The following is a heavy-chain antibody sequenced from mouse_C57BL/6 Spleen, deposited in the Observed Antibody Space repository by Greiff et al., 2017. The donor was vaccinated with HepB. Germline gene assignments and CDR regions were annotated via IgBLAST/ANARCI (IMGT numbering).Heavy chain of an antibody. J-gene: IGHJ3*01. CDR2: IDPSDSYT. Sequence: VQLQQPGAELVMPGASVKLSCKASGYTFTSYWMHWVKQRPGQGLEWIGEIDPSDSYTNYTQKFKGKSTLTVDKSSSTAYMQLSSLTSEDSAVSDGASSPYGYSPAWFAYWGQGTLVTVSA. D-gene: IGHD1-2*01. CDR1: GYTFTSYW. CDR3: ASSPYGYSPAWFAY. V-gene: IGHV1-69*01.